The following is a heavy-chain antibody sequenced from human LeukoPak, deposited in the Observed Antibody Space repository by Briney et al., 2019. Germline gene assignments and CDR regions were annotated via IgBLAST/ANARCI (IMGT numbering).Heavy chain of an antibody. CDR3: ARRLGYCSRTSCYVAPFDY. V-gene: IGHV3-30*03. CDR2: ISFDGIYK. J-gene: IGHJ4*02. Sequence: GGSLRLSCAASGFTFSTYGMHWVRQAPGKGLEWVAVISFDGIYKFYSDSVKGRFSISRDNSNNTLSLQMNSLRAEDTAIHHCARRLGYCSRTSCYVAPFDYWGQGTLVTVSS. D-gene: IGHD2-2*01. CDR1: GFTFSTYG.